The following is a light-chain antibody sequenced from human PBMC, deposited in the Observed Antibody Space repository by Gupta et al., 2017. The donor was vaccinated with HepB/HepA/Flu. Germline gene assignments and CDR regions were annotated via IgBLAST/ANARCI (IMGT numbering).Light chain of an antibody. CDR2: LNSDGSN. CDR3: QTWGTGMV. Sequence: QLVLTQSPSASASLGASAMLTFTPRSGRSSYAIAWHQQQPDKGPRFLMKLNSDGSNTQGDGIPDRFSGSSYGAERYLTISSLQSEDEADYYCQTWGTGMVFGGGTKLTVL. J-gene: IGLJ3*02. V-gene: IGLV4-69*01. CDR1: SGRSSYA.